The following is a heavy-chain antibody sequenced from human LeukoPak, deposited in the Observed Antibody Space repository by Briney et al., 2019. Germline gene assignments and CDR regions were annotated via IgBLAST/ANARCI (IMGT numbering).Heavy chain of an antibody. CDR1: GFTFSSYS. D-gene: IGHD3-10*01. J-gene: IGHJ4*02. CDR3: ASGITIRDLDY. Sequence: GGSLRLSCAASGFTFSSYSINWVRQAPGKGLEWVSSISSSSSYIFYADSVKGRFTISRDNAKNSLFLQMISLRAEDTAVYYCASGITIRDLDYWGQGTLVTVSS. V-gene: IGHV3-21*01. CDR2: ISSSSSYI.